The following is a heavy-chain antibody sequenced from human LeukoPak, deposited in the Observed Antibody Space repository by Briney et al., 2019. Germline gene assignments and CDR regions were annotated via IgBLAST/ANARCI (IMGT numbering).Heavy chain of an antibody. V-gene: IGHV4-31*03. J-gene: IGHJ4*02. CDR3: GRVLRYFDWLSYFDY. CDR1: GASLSSGCYY. CDR2: IYYSGST. D-gene: IGHD3-9*01. Sequence: SQTLSLTCTVSGASLSSGCYYWSRIRQHPGKGPEWIGHIYYSGSTNYNPSLKSRVTISIHTSKNQFSLNLSSVTAADTAVYYCGRVLRYFDWLSYFDYWGQGTLVTVFS.